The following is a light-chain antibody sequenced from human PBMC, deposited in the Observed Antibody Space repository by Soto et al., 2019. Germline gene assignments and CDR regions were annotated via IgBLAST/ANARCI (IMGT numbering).Light chain of an antibody. J-gene: IGKJ1*01. CDR3: QQNNNRWT. CDR1: QSVDSN. CDR2: GAS. V-gene: IGKV3-15*01. Sequence: EILMTQSPATLSVSPGERATLSCRASQSVDSNLAWYQQKPGQAPRLLIYGASTRATGISARFSGSGSGTEFTLTISSLQSEDFGVYYCQQNNNRWTFGQGTKVDIK.